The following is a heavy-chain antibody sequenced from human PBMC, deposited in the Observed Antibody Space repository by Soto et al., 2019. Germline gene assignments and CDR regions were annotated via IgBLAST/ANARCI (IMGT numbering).Heavy chain of an antibody. Sequence: QVQLVQSGAEVKKPGASVKVSCKASGYTFTSYAMHWVRQAPGQRLEWMGWINAGNGNTKYSQKFQGRVTITRDTPASKAYMELSSLRSEDTAVYYCASSYSNYALIDYYYYGMDVWGQGTTVTVSS. CDR1: GYTFTSYA. V-gene: IGHV1-3*01. CDR3: ASSYSNYALIDYYYYGMDV. CDR2: INAGNGNT. D-gene: IGHD4-4*01. J-gene: IGHJ6*02.